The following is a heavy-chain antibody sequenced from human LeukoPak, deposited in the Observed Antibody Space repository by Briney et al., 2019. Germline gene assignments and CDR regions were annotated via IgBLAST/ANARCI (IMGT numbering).Heavy chain of an antibody. J-gene: IGHJ5*02. Sequence: PGGSLRLSCAASGFTFSSYAMSWVRQAPGKGLEWVSAISGSGGSISYADSVKGRFTISRDNSKNTLYLEMNSLRAEDTAVYYCAKDRDCSSATCYVFWFDPWGQGTLVTVSS. CDR2: ISGSGGSI. CDR1: GFTFSSYA. CDR3: AKDRDCSSATCYVFWFDP. V-gene: IGHV3-23*01. D-gene: IGHD2-2*01.